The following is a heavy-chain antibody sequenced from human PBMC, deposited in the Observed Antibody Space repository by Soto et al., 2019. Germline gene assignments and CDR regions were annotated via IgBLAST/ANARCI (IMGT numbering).Heavy chain of an antibody. D-gene: IGHD3-22*01. CDR1: GYTFTGYY. Sequence: ASVKVSCKASGYTFTGYYMHWVRQAPGQGLEWMGWINPNSGGTNYAQKFQGWVTMTRDTSISTAYMELSRLRSDDTAVYYCARDSVYDSSGYHFDYWGQGTLVT. J-gene: IGHJ4*02. CDR3: ARDSVYDSSGYHFDY. CDR2: INPNSGGT. V-gene: IGHV1-2*04.